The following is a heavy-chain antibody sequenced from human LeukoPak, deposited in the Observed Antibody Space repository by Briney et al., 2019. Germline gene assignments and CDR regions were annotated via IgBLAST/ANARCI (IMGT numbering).Heavy chain of an antibody. D-gene: IGHD3-22*01. CDR1: GGTFSSYA. Sequence: SVKVSCKASGGTFSSYAISWVRQAPGQGLEWMGGIIPIFGTANYAQKFQGRVTITADESTSTAYMELSSLRSEDTAVCYCARVTYYYDSSGYYNGGYYYYYGMDVWGQGTTVTVSS. V-gene: IGHV1-69*13. CDR3: ARVTYYYDSSGYYNGGYYYYYGMDV. J-gene: IGHJ6*02. CDR2: IIPIFGTA.